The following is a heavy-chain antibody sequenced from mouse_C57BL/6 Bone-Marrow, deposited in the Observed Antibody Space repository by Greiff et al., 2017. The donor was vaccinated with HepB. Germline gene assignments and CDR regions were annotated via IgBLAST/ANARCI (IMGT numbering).Heavy chain of an antibody. Sequence: QVQLQQSGAELARPGASVKMSCKASGYTFTSYTMHWVKQRPGQGLEWIGYINPSSGYTKYNQKFKDKATLTADKSSSTAYMQLSSLTSEDSAVYYCAREARGWLHYRYFDVWGTGTTVTVSS. V-gene: IGHV1-4*01. D-gene: IGHD2-3*01. CDR3: AREARGWLHYRYFDV. J-gene: IGHJ1*03. CDR1: GYTFTSYT. CDR2: INPSSGYT.